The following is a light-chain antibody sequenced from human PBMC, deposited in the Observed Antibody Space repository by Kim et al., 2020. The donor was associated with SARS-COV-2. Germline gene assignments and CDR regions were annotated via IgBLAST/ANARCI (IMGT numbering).Light chain of an antibody. CDR2: GKN. V-gene: IGLV3-19*01. CDR1: SLRSYY. CDR3: TSRDSSGNHVV. Sequence: SSELTQDPAVSVALGQTVRITCQGDSLRSYYASWYQQKPGQAPVLVIYGKNNRPSGIPDRFSGSSSGNTASLTITGAQAEAEADYYCTSRDSSGNHVVFG. J-gene: IGLJ2*01.